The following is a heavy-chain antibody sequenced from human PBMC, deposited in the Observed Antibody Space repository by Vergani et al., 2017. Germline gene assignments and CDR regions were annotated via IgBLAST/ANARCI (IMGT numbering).Heavy chain of an antibody. CDR2: ISSSSSYI. CDR3: AKRGYCSSTSCLIYY. D-gene: IGHD2-2*01. Sequence: EVQLVESGGGLVKPGGSLRLSCAASGFTFSSYSMNWVRQAPGKGLEWVSSISSSSSYIYYADSVKGRFTISRDNAKNSLYLQMNSLRAEDTAVYYCAKRGYCSSTSCLIYYGGQGTLVTVSS. V-gene: IGHV3-21*04. J-gene: IGHJ4*02. CDR1: GFTFSSYS.